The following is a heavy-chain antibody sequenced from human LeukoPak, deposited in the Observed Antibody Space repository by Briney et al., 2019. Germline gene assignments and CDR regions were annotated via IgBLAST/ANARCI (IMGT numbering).Heavy chain of an antibody. CDR2: ISGGGGST. V-gene: IGHV3-23*01. CDR1: GFTFSDYY. CDR3: AKDAAYDYVWGSYRLDY. Sequence: PGGSLRLSCAASGFTFSDYYMTWVRQAPGKGLEWVSAISGGGGSTYYADSVKGRFTISRDSSKNTLSLQMNSLRAEDTAVYYCAKDAAYDYVWGSYRLDYWGQGTLVTVSS. D-gene: IGHD3-16*02. J-gene: IGHJ4*02.